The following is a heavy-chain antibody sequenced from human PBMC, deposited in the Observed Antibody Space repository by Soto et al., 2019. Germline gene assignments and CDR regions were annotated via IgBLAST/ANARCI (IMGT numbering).Heavy chain of an antibody. D-gene: IGHD3-3*01. V-gene: IGHV3-21*04. CDR3: ARGDYDFWSGSSAPGGGPNWFDP. J-gene: IGHJ5*02. Sequence: PGGSLRLSCAASGFTFCSYSMNWVRQAPGKGLEWVSSISSSSSYIYYADSVKGRFTISRDNAKNSLYLQMNSLRAEDTAVYYCARGDYDFWSGSSAPGGGPNWFDPWGQGTLVTVSS. CDR1: GFTFCSYS. CDR2: ISSSSSYI.